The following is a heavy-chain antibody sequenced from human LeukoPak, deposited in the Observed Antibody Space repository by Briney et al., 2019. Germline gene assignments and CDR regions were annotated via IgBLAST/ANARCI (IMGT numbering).Heavy chain of an antibody. CDR2: ISGSGGST. D-gene: IGHD3-10*01. CDR3: AKEQIGWFGESSLAFAVDV. CDR1: GFTFSSYA. V-gene: IGHV3-23*01. J-gene: IGHJ6*02. Sequence: GGSLGLSCAASGFTFSSYAMSWVRQAPGKGLEWVSAISGSGGSTYYADSVKGRFTISRDNSKNTLYLQMNSLRAEDTAVYYCAKEQIGWFGESSLAFAVDVWGQGTTVTVSS.